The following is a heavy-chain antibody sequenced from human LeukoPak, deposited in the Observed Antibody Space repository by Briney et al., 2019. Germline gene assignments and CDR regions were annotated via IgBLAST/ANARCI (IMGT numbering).Heavy chain of an antibody. CDR1: GFALTTYN. J-gene: IGHJ5*02. D-gene: IGHD2-15*01. CDR2: VTAFNENT. Sequence: ASVKVSCKASGFALTTYNIVWLRQAPGQGLEWVGWVTAFNENTHYSRKFQGRVTMTRDTSTSTAYMELRSLRSDDTAVYYCAREQLGYCSGGSCVAPFDPWGQGTLVTVSS. CDR3: AREQLGYCSGGSCVAPFDP. V-gene: IGHV1-18*01.